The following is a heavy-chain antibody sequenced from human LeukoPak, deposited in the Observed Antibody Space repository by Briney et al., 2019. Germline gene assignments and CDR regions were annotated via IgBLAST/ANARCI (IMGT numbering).Heavy chain of an antibody. CDR2: IIPTFGTA. J-gene: IGHJ5*02. D-gene: IGHD4-11*01. Sequence: SVKVSCKASGGTFSSYAISWVRQAPGQGLEWMGGIIPTFGTANYAQKFQGRVTITADESTSTAYMELSSLRSEDTAVYYCARGYRGTVTTHWFDPWGQGTLVTVSS. CDR3: ARGYRGTVTTHWFDP. CDR1: GGTFSSYA. V-gene: IGHV1-69*13.